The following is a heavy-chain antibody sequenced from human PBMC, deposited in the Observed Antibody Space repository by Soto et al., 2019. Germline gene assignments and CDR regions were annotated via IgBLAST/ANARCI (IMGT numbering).Heavy chain of an antibody. CDR3: ARGEREAAAGSWWFDP. Sequence: QVQLQQWGAGLLKPSETLSLTCAVYGGSFSGYYWSWIRQPPGKGLEWIGEINHSGSTNYNPSLKSRVTISVDTSKNQFSLKLSSVTAADTAVYYCARGEREAAAGSWWFDPWGQGTLVTVSS. CDR2: INHSGST. D-gene: IGHD6-13*01. V-gene: IGHV4-34*01. J-gene: IGHJ5*02. CDR1: GGSFSGYY.